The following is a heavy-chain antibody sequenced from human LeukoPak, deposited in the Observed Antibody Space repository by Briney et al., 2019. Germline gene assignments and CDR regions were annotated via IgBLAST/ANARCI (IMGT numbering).Heavy chain of an antibody. CDR2: INPSGGST. J-gene: IGHJ3*02. V-gene: IGHV1-46*01. Sequence: ASVKVSCTASAYTFTSYYIHWVRQAPGQGLEWMGIINPSGGSTTYAQKFQGRVTMTRDTSANIVYMELSSLRSEDTAVYYCARDSGSAWYRTEYGASDIWGQGTLVTVSS. CDR1: AYTFTSYY. D-gene: IGHD6-19*01. CDR3: ARDSGSAWYRTEYGASDI.